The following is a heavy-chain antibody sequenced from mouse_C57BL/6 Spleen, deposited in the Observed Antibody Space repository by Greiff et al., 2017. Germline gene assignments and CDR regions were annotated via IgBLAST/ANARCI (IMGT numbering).Heavy chain of an antibody. Sequence: QVQLQQSGAGLVQPSPSLSITCTVSGFNLTSYGVHWVSQSPGKGLEWLGVIWRGGSTDYNAPFMSRLSITKDNSKGQVFFKMHSLQADDTAIYDCAKNYDDDGDWFDYWGQGTTLTVSS. J-gene: IGHJ2*01. V-gene: IGHV2-5*01. CDR2: IWRGGST. CDR1: GFNLTSYG. D-gene: IGHD2-4*01. CDR3: AKNYDDDGDWFDY.